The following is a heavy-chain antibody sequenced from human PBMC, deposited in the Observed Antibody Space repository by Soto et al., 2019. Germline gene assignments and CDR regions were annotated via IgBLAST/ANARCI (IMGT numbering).Heavy chain of an antibody. CDR3: ATSRYCTNGVCPFDY. Sequence: QVQLVQSGAEVKKPGASVKVSCKTSGYTFTSYDINWVRQATGQGLEWMGWMNSNNGNPGYAQKFQGRVTVTTDTSIRTVYMELSSLRSDDTAVYYCATSRYCTNGVCPFDYWGQGTLVTVSS. J-gene: IGHJ4*02. D-gene: IGHD2-8*01. CDR2: MNSNNGNP. CDR1: GYTFTSYD. V-gene: IGHV1-8*01.